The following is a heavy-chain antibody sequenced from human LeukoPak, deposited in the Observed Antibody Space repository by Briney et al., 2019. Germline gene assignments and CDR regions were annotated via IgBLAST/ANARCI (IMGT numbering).Heavy chain of an antibody. D-gene: IGHD5-24*01. CDR2: IYYSGST. CDR1: GGSISSYY. CDR3: AGAIRDGYTDNAFDG. J-gene: IGHJ3*01. V-gene: IGHV4-59*01. Sequence: PSETLSLTCTVSGGSISSYYWSWIRQPPGKGLEWIGYIYYSGSTNYNPSLKSRVTISVDTSKNQFSLKLSSVTAADTAVYYCAGAIRDGYTDNAFDGWGQRTMVTAYS.